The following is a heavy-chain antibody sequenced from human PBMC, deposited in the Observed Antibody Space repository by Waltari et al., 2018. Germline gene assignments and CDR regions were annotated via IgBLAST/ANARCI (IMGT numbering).Heavy chain of an antibody. V-gene: IGHV1-8*02. CDR3: ARGRDVFANFDYNWFDP. CDR1: GYIFSNFE. Sequence: QVQLVQSGAEVLKPGASVRVSCQASGYIFSNFEINVVRQAAGQGPEWMGWVNPNSGAAAYAQKFQGRITMTWDTSTSTAYMELNNLRSDDTAVLYCARGRDVFANFDYNWFDPWGQGTLVTVSS. D-gene: IGHD3-3*01. CDR2: VNPNSGAA. J-gene: IGHJ5*02.